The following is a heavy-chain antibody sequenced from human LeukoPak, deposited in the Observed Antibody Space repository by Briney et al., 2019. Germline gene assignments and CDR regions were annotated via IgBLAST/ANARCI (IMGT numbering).Heavy chain of an antibody. V-gene: IGHV4-59*01. J-gene: IGHJ4*02. Sequence: SETLSLTCTVSGGSISSYYWSWIRQPPGKGLEWIGYIYYSGSTNYNPSLKSRVTISVDTSKNQFSLKLSSVTAADTAVYYCAREKTYYYGSGSWGYFDYWGQGTLVTVSS. D-gene: IGHD3-10*01. CDR1: GGSISSYY. CDR3: AREKTYYYGSGSWGYFDY. CDR2: IYYSGST.